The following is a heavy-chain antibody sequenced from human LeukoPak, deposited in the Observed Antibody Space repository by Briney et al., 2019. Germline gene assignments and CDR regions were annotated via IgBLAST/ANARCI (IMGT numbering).Heavy chain of an antibody. J-gene: IGHJ4*02. Sequence: SVKVSCKASGGTFSSYAISWVRQAPGQGLEWMGRIIPILGIANYAQKFQGRVTITADKSTSTAYMELSSLRSEDTAVYYCAREVPWNDLDYWGQGTLVTVSS. CDR3: AREVPWNDLDY. CDR2: IIPILGIA. CDR1: GGTFSSYA. V-gene: IGHV1-69*04. D-gene: IGHD1-1*01.